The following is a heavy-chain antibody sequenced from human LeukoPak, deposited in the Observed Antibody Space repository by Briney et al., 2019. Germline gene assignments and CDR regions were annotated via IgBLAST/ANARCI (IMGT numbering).Heavy chain of an antibody. J-gene: IGHJ2*01. CDR1: GYTFTSYY. Sequence: ASVRVSCKASGYTFTSYYMHWVRQAPGQGLEWMGIINPSGGSTSYAQKFQGRVTMTRDTSTSTVYMELSSLRSEDTAVYYCARDRAYCSGGSCYPYWYFDLWGRGTLVTVSS. CDR3: ARDRAYCSGGSCYPYWYFDL. V-gene: IGHV1-46*01. D-gene: IGHD2-15*01. CDR2: INPSGGST.